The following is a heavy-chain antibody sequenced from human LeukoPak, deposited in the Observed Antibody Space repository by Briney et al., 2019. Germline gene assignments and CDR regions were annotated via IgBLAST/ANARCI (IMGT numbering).Heavy chain of an antibody. CDR3: ASEYYYESSCAFDI. Sequence: GGSLRLSCAASGFTFSSYAMHWVRQAPGKGLEWVAVISYDGSNKYYADSVKGRFTISRDNSKNTLYLQMNSLRAEDTAVYYCASEYYYESSCAFDIWGQGTMVTVSS. CDR2: ISYDGSNK. CDR1: GFTFSSYA. V-gene: IGHV3-30-3*01. J-gene: IGHJ3*02. D-gene: IGHD3-22*01.